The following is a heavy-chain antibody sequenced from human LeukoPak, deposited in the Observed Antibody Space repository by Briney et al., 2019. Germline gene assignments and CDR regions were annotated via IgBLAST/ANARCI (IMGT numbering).Heavy chain of an antibody. CDR1: GFTFSSYA. CDR3: AKEKLGDYYGSGMGMDV. J-gene: IGHJ6*04. CDR2: ISGSGGST. V-gene: IGHV3-23*01. D-gene: IGHD3-10*01. Sequence: PGGSLRLSCAASGFTFSSYAMSWVRQAPGKGLEWVSAISGSGGSTYYADSVKGRFTISRDNSKNTLYLQMNSLRAEDTAVYYCAKEKLGDYYGSGMGMDVWGKGTTVTISS.